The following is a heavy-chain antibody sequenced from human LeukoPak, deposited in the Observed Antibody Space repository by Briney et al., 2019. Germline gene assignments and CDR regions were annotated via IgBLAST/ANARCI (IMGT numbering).Heavy chain of an antibody. J-gene: IGHJ4*02. CDR1: GFTFDDYA. CDR2: ISWNSGSI. D-gene: IGHD6-19*01. Sequence: PGRSLRLSCAASGFTFDDYAMHWVRQAPGKGLEWVSGISWNSGSIGYADSVKGRFTISRDNAKNSLYLQMNSLRAEDTALYYCASSSGWGQGTLVTVSS. V-gene: IGHV3-9*01. CDR3: ASSSG.